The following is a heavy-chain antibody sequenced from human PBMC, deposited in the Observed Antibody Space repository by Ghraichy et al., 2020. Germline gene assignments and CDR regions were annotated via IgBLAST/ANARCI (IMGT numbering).Heavy chain of an antibody. CDR3: AKNPVAGKWYFDL. CDR2: TSSDGRNK. D-gene: IGHD6-19*01. V-gene: IGHV3-30*18. Sequence: GGSLRLSCAASGFTFSAYGMHWVRQAPGKGLEWVAATSSDGRNKYYADSVKGRLTVSRDNSENTLFLQMNSLRTEDTAVYYCAKNPVAGKWYFDLWGRGTLVSDSS. CDR1: GFTFSAYG. J-gene: IGHJ2*01.